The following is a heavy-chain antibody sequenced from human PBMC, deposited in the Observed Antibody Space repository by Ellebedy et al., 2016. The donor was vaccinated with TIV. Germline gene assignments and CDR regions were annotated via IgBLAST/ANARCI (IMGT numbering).Heavy chain of an antibody. D-gene: IGHD6-6*01. CDR2: IYHSGAT. CDR3: GLAARPDKIFDL. V-gene: IGHV4-4*02. CDR1: RGSISSHNW. J-gene: IGHJ2*01. Sequence: MPGGSLRLSCAVSRGSISSHNWWTWVRQPPGKGLEWIGEIYHSGATGYNPSLKSRVTVSVDKSKNQFSLNLSSVTAADTAVYYCGLAARPDKIFDLWGRGTLVTVSS.